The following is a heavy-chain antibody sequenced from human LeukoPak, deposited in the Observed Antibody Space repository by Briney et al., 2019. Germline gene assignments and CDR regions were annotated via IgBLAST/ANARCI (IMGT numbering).Heavy chain of an antibody. CDR2: VSGSGGTL. D-gene: IGHD5-12*01. J-gene: IGHJ5*02. CDR1: GFFFNDYY. Sequence: GGSLRLSCAASGFFFNDYYMSWLRQAPGKGLEWVAYVSGSGGTLYYADSVQGRFTISRHNVKKSLYLQMDNWRVDDTAVYYCARGVAKISWGQGTLVTVSS. V-gene: IGHV3-11*01. CDR3: ARGVAKIS.